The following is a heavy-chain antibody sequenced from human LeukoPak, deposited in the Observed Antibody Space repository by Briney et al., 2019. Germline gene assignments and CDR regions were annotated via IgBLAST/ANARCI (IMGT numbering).Heavy chain of an antibody. CDR3: AKDPRVYGIGAFDI. CDR1: GFTFSSYG. J-gene: IGHJ3*02. V-gene: IGHV3-33*06. D-gene: IGHD2-8*01. CDR2: IWYDGSNK. Sequence: HPGGSLRLSCAASGFTFSSYGLHWVRQVPGKGPEWVAVIWYDGSNKYYADFVKGRFTISRDNSKNTLYLQMNSLRAEDTAVYYCAKDPRVYGIGAFDIWGQGTIVTVSS.